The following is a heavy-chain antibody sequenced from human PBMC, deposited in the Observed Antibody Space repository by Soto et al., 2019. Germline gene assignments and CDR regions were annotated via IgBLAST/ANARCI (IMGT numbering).Heavy chain of an antibody. J-gene: IGHJ6*02. Sequence: PGGSLRLSCAASGFTFDDYAMHWVRQAPGKGLGWVSGTSWNSGSIGYADSVKGRFTISRDNAKNSLYLQMNSLRAEDTAFYYCANTIGSYGMGVWGQGTTVTVSS. V-gene: IGHV3-9*01. D-gene: IGHD1-26*01. CDR2: TSWNSGSI. CDR3: ANTIGSYGMGV. CDR1: GFTFDDYA.